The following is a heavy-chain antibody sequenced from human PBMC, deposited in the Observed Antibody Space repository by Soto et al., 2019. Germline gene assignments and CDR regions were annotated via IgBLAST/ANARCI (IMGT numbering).Heavy chain of an antibody. CDR3: AKELRSTWYPLDY. Sequence: LRLSCTVSGFTFTDYAMTWVRQAPGKGLEWVAAISGSGGSTFYADSAKGRFTIYSDNSRNTVFLQMNSLRPDDTALYYCAKELRSTWYPLDYWGQGTLVTVSS. J-gene: IGHJ4*02. CDR2: ISGSGGST. CDR1: GFTFTDYA. V-gene: IGHV3-23*01. D-gene: IGHD6-13*01.